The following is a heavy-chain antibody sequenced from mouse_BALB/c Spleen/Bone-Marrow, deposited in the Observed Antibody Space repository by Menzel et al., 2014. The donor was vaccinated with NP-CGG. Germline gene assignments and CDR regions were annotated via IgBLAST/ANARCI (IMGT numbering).Heavy chain of an antibody. CDR1: GYSFTGYT. CDR2: INPYNGGT. J-gene: IGHJ4*01. CDR3: TRGLEYVVDY. Sequence: VQLQQSGPDLVKPGASMKISCKAPGYSFTGYTMNWVKQSHGKNLEWIGLINPYNGGTSYNQKFKDKATLTVDESYSPAYMELLSLTSEDSAVYYCTRGLEYVVDYWGQGTSVTVSS. V-gene: IGHV1-18*01. D-gene: IGHD2-13*01.